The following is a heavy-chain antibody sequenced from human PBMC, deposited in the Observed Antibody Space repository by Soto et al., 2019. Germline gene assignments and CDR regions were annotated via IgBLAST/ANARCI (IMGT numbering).Heavy chain of an antibody. J-gene: IGHJ4*02. V-gene: IGHV1-69*13. CDR3: ARVRRGYSGYDFFRGSGHDYFDY. CDR1: GGTFSSYA. D-gene: IGHD5-12*01. Sequence: SVKVSCKASGGTFSSYAISWVRQAPGQGLEWMGGIIPIFGTANYAQKFQGRVTITADESTSTAYMELSSLRSEDTAVYYCARVRRGYSGYDFFRGSGHDYFDYWGQGTLVTVSS. CDR2: IIPIFGTA.